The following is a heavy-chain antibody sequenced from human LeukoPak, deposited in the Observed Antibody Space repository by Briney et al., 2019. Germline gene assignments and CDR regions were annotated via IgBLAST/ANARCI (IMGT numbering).Heavy chain of an antibody. V-gene: IGHV4-38-2*02. CDR2: IYDSGNT. CDR1: GYSISSDYY. CDR3: AEYGDHVV. D-gene: IGHD4-17*01. Sequence: PSETLSLTCTVSGYSISSDYYWGWIRQPPGKGLEWIGSIYDSGNTYYNPSLKSRVTISVDTSKNQFSLKLSSVTAADTAVYYCAEYGDHVVWGQGTLVTVSS. J-gene: IGHJ4*02.